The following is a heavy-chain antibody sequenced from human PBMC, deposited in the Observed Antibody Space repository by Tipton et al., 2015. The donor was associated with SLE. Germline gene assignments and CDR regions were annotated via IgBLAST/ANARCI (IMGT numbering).Heavy chain of an antibody. CDR1: GGSISSHS. Sequence: TLSLTCTVSGGSISSHSWNWIRQSAGKGLEWIGYIYYSGSTYYIPSLQSRVTMSVDTSKNHFSLKLSSVTAADTAVYYCAREVGDILTGYYHFDYWGQGTLVTVSS. CDR2: IYYSGST. V-gene: IGHV4-4*08. J-gene: IGHJ4*02. D-gene: IGHD3-9*01. CDR3: AREVGDILTGYYHFDY.